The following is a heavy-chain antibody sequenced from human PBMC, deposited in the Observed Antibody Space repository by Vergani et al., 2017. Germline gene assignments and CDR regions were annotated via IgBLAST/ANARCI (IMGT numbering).Heavy chain of an antibody. CDR2: ISGSGGST. J-gene: IGHJ6*04. V-gene: IGHV3-23*01. Sequence: EVQLLESGGGLVQPGGSLRLSCAASGFTFSSYAMSWVRQAPGKGLEWVSAISGSGGSTYYADSVKGRFTISRDNSKNTLYLQMNSLRAEDTAVYYCARGRDCSSTSCWPYSNSPLDVWGKGTTVTVSS. CDR3: ARGRDCSSTSCWPYSNSPLDV. CDR1: GFTFSSYA. D-gene: IGHD2-2*01.